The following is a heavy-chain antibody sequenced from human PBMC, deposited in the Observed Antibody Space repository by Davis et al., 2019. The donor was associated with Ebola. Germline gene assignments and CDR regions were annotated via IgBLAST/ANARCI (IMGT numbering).Heavy chain of an antibody. V-gene: IGHV1-18*01. Sequence: AASVKVSCKASGGTFSSYAISWVRQAPGQGLEWMGWISAYNGNTNYAQKLQGRVTMTTDTSTSTAYMELRSLRSDDTAVYYCARNTAMVVGSYYYYGMDVWGQGTTVTVSS. CDR2: ISAYNGNT. CDR1: GGTFSSYA. J-gene: IGHJ6*02. D-gene: IGHD5-18*01. CDR3: ARNTAMVVGSYYYYGMDV.